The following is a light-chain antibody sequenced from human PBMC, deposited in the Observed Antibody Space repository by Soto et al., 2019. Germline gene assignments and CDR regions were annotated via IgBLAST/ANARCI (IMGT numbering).Light chain of an antibody. J-gene: IGLJ2*01. V-gene: IGLV2-11*01. CDR2: DVS. CDR3: CSYATPRQ. CDR1: SSDVGTYNY. Sequence: QSALTQPRSVSGPPGQSVSISCSGTSSDVGTYNYVSWYQQHPGKAPKLMIYDVSKRPSGVPDRFSGSKSGNMASLTISGLQAEDEAEYYCCSYATPRQFGGGTKVTVL.